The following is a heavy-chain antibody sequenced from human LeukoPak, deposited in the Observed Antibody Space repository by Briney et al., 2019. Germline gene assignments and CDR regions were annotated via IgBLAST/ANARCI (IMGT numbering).Heavy chain of an antibody. D-gene: IGHD7-27*01. CDR2: INQDGSET. J-gene: IGHJ4*02. CDR1: GFTFSSHW. Sequence: GGSLRLSCAASGFTFSSHWMTWVRQAPGKGLEWVANINQDGSETYYMDSVKGRFTISRDNTKNSLYLQMNQLRAEDTAVFYCARGSLGRGWLYDSWGQGTPISVSS. V-gene: IGHV3-7*05. CDR3: ARGSLGRGWLYDS.